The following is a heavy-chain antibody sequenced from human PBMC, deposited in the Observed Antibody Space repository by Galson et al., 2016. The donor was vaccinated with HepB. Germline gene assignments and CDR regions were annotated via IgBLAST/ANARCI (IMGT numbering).Heavy chain of an antibody. CDR1: GFTSSHYG. V-gene: IGHV3-33*01. D-gene: IGHD6-6*01. J-gene: IGHJ6*02. Sequence: SLRLSCAASGFTSSHYGLHSVCQAPGKWLEWVAVIWYDRGKEYYTESVKGRFTLSRDNSKNTLYLEMNTLRVEDTAVYFCARGSSSRSIYYYYYYTIDVWGQGTTVTVSS. CDR2: IWYDRGKE. CDR3: ARGSSSRSIYYYYYYTIDV.